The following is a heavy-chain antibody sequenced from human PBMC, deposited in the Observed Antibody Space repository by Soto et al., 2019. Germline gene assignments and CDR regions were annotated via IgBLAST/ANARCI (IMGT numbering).Heavy chain of an antibody. CDR3: ARAALQSDLDFDQ. CDR1: GDSISRYY. V-gene: IGHV4-59*01. D-gene: IGHD1-1*01. CDR2: VSYSGST. Sequence: QVQLQKSGPGLVKPSETLSLTCTVSGDSISRYYWSWIRQPPGKGLEWIGYVSYSGSTNYNPSLKSRVTMLMDASKNQFSLRMTSVTAADAAVYYCARAALQSDLDFDQWGQGTLVTVSS. J-gene: IGHJ4*02.